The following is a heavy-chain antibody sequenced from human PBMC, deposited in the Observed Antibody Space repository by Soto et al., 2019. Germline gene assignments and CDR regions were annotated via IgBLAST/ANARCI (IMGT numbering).Heavy chain of an antibody. CDR1: GFTLRTSI. V-gene: IGHV3-30-3*01. CDR3: ARGVYSSGRCDVFDI. J-gene: IGHJ3*02. CDR2: ISHDGNSK. Sequence: QVQLVESGGGVVQPGRSLRLSCAVSGFTLRTSIMHWVRQAPGRGLEWVAVISHDGNSKFYADSVKGRFTISRDDSKDTLYLQMDSLRDEDTAVYYCARGVYSSGRCDVFDIWGQGTTVTVSS. D-gene: IGHD6-19*01.